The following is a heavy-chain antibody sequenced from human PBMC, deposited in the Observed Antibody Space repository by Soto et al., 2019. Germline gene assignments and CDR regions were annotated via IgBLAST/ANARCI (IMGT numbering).Heavy chain of an antibody. CDR1: GDSFSSDGVA. V-gene: IGHV6-1*01. Sequence: PSQTLSLTCAISGDSFSSDGVALNWVRQSPSRGREWRGRTYYRFKGYNEYAVSGKRRITVNPDTSKNQFSLQLSSVTPEDTAVYSCARGKYSGFDVWGQGTMVTVSS. CDR2: TYYRFKGYN. CDR3: ARGKYSGFDV. D-gene: IGHD3-16*01. J-gene: IGHJ3*01.